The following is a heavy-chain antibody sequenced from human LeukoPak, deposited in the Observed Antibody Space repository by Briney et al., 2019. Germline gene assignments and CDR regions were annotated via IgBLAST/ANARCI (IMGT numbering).Heavy chain of an antibody. CDR1: GFTFSSYA. V-gene: IGHV3-30-3*01. D-gene: IGHD4/OR15-4a*01. J-gene: IGHJ4*02. CDR3: ARDGAYYFDY. CDR2: ISYDGSNK. Sequence: GGSLRLSCAASGFTFSSYAMHWVRQAPGKGLEWVAVISYDGSNKYYADSVKGRFTISRDNSKNTLYLQMNSLRAEDTAVYYCARDGAYYFDYWGQGTLVTVSS.